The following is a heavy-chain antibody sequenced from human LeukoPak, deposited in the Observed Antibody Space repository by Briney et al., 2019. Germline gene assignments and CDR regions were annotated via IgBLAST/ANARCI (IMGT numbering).Heavy chain of an antibody. V-gene: IGHV4-59*01. D-gene: IGHD3-16*01. Sequence: PSETLSLTCTVSGGSISSYYWSWIRQPPGKGLEWIGYIYYSGSTNYNPSLKSRVTISVDTSKNQFSLKLSSVTAADTAVYYCAREAPGGSPFDYWGQGTLGTVSS. J-gene: IGHJ4*02. CDR2: IYYSGST. CDR1: GGSISSYY. CDR3: AREAPGGSPFDY.